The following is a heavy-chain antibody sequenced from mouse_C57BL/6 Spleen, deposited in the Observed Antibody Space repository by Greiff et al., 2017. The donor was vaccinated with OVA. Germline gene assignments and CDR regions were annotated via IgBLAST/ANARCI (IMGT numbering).Heavy chain of an antibody. V-gene: IGHV1-64*01. Sequence: QVQLQQPGAELVKPGASVKLSCKASGYTFTSYWMHWVKQRPGQGLEWIGMIRPNSGSTNYTEKFKSKATLTVDKSSSTAYMQLSSLTSEDAAVYYCAPYGYDGFAYWGQGTLVTVSA. D-gene: IGHD2-2*01. CDR2: IRPNSGST. CDR3: APYGYDGFAY. CDR1: GYTFTSYW. J-gene: IGHJ3*01.